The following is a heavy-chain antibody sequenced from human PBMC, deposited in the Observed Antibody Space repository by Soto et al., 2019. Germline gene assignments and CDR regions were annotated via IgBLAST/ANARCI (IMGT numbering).Heavy chain of an antibody. CDR1: GFTFSSHE. Sequence: GGSLRLSCAASGFTFSSHEMNWVRQAPGKGLEWLSYISGSGRTVYYAGSVKGRITISRDNAKDSLYLQMNSLRVEDTAVYYCASASYYYGYDLDPHGMDVWGQGTTVTVSS. CDR3: ASASYYYGYDLDPHGMDV. CDR2: ISGSGRTV. V-gene: IGHV3-48*03. D-gene: IGHD5-12*01. J-gene: IGHJ6*02.